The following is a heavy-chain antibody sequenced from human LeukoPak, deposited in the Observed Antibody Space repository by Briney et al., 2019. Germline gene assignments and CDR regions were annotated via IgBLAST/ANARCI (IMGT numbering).Heavy chain of an antibody. CDR2: INEDGSET. CDR1: AFSFSDSW. V-gene: IGHV3-7*01. Sequence: GGSLRLSCVASAFSFSDSWMTWVRQAPGKGLERVANINEDGSETWYVDSVRGRFTISRDNAKNSLYLQMRSLRDDDTAVYYCTRDRGWQQFDYWGQGTLVTVSS. CDR3: TRDRGWQQFDY. D-gene: IGHD5-24*01. J-gene: IGHJ4*02.